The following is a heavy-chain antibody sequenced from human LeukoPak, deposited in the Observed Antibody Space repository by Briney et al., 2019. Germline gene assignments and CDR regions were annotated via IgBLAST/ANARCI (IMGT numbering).Heavy chain of an antibody. J-gene: IGHJ6*04. D-gene: IGHD3-10*01. CDR1: GGSISSGGYY. CDR3: ARGNSWYYYGSGSYYNPRGYGMDV. V-gene: IGHV4-31*03. Sequence: PQTLSLTCTVSGGSISSGGYYWSWIRQHPGKGLEWIGYIYYSGSTYYNPSLKSRVTISVDTSKNQFSLKLSSVPAADTAVYYCARGNSWYYYGSGSYYNPRGYGMDVWGNGTTVTVSS. CDR2: IYYSGST.